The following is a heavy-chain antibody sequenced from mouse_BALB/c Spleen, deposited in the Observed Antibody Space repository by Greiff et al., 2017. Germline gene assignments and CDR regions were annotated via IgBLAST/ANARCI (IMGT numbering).Heavy chain of an antibody. CDR2: IWGDGST. Sequence: VQLKESGPGLVAPSQSLSITCTVSGFSLTGYGVNWVRQPPGKGLEWLGMIWGDGSTDYNSALKSRLSISKDNSKSQVFLKMNSLQTDDTARYYCARVRDGNPFYYAMDYWGQGTSVTVSS. CDR3: ARVRDGNPFYYAMDY. J-gene: IGHJ4*01. V-gene: IGHV2-6-7*01. CDR1: GFSLTGYG. D-gene: IGHD2-1*01.